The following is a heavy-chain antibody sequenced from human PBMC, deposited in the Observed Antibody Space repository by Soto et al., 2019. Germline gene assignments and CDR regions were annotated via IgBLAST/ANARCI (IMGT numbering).Heavy chain of an antibody. CDR2: MNHNSGNT. D-gene: IGHD6-6*01. CDR3: ARVSMGSSSEDFQH. V-gene: IGHV1-8*01. CDR1: GYSFTSYD. J-gene: IGHJ1*01. Sequence: QVQLVQSGAEVKKPGASVKVSCKSSGYSFTSYDINWVRQATGQGLEWMGWMNHNSGNTGYAQKFQGRVTMTRNTSISTAYMELSSLRSEDTAVYYCARVSMGSSSEDFQHWGQGTLVTVSS.